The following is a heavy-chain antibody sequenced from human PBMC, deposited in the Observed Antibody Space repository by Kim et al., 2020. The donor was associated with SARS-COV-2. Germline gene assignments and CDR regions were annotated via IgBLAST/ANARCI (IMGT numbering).Heavy chain of an antibody. CDR3: ATPPPGPGDYYYMDV. J-gene: IGHJ6*03. CDR2: FEPEDGET. CDR1: GYTLTELS. V-gene: IGHV1-24*01. Sequence: ASVKVYCKVSGYTLTELSMHWVRQAPGKGLEWMGGFEPEDGETIYAQKFQGRVTMTEDTSTDTAYMELSSLRSEDTAVYYCATPPPGPGDYYYMDVWGKGTTVTVSS.